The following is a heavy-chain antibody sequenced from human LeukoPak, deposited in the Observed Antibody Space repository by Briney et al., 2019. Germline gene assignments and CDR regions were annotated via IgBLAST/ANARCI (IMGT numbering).Heavy chain of an antibody. CDR3: ARVVGATLDY. D-gene: IGHD1-26*01. J-gene: IGHJ4*02. Sequence: GGSLRLSCAASGFTFSSYAMHWVRQAPGKGLERVAVISYDGSNKYYADSVKGRFTISRDNSKNTLYLQMNSLRAEDTAVYYCARVVGATLDYWGQGTLVTVSS. CDR2: ISYDGSNK. V-gene: IGHV3-30*04. CDR1: GFTFSSYA.